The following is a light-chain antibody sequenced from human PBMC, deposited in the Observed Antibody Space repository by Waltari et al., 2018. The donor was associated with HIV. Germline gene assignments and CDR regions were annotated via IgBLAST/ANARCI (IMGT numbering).Light chain of an antibody. Sequence: QSALTQPASVSGSPGQSITISCTGTSSDVGNYNLVSWYQQYPGKAPKLMIYEVSKWPSGVSNRFSGSKSGNTASLTIFGLQAEDEADYYCCSYAGSTTYVVFGGGTKLTVL. V-gene: IGLV2-23*02. J-gene: IGLJ2*01. CDR2: EVS. CDR1: SSDVGNYNL. CDR3: CSYAGSTTYVV.